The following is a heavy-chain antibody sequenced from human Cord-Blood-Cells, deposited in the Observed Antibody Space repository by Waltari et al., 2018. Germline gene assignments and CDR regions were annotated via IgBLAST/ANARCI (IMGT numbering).Heavy chain of an antibody. D-gene: IGHD3-10*01. CDR3: ARDYYGSGSDAFDI. CDR2: IYHSGST. J-gene: IGHJ3*02. Sequence: QVQLQESGPGLVKPSETLSLTCTVSGYSISSGYYWGCIRQPPGKGLEWIGSIYHSGSTYYNPSLKSRVTISVDTSKNQFSLKLSSVTAADTAVYYCARDYYGSGSDAFDIWGQGTMVTVSS. CDR1: GYSISSGYY. V-gene: IGHV4-38-2*02.